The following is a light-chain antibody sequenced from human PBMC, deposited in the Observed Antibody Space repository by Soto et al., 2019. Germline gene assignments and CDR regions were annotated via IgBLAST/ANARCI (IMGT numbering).Light chain of an antibody. J-gene: IGLJ1*01. Sequence: SVLAEPPSASGSPGQSVTFSCTGTSSDVGAYDYVSWYQQHPGEAPKLMIYEVTKRPSGVPDRFSGSKSGNTASLTVSGLQTEDEADYYCSSFARSNNFVFGTGTKVTVL. CDR3: SSFARSNNFV. CDR2: EVT. V-gene: IGLV2-8*01. CDR1: SSDVGAYDY.